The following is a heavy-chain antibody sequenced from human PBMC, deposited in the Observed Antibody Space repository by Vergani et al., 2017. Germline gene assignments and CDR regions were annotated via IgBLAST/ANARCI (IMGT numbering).Heavy chain of an antibody. CDR1: GFTFSSYA. CDR3: AKLDSWDFDY. Sequence: EVQLLESGGGLVQPGGSLRLSCAASGFTFSSYAMGWVRRAPGKGLDWVSLISASGSSPYYADSVKGRFTISSDNSKNTLYLQVNSLRAEDTAVYYCAKLDSWDFDYWGQGTLVTVSA. CDR2: ISASGSSP. J-gene: IGHJ4*02. V-gene: IGHV3-23*01. D-gene: IGHD6-13*01.